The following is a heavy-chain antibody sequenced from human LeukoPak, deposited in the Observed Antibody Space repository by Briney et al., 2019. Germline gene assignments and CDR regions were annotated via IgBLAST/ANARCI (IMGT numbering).Heavy chain of an antibody. V-gene: IGHV4-34*01. J-gene: IGHJ5*02. D-gene: IGHD2-15*01. Sequence: SETLSLTCAVYGGSFSGYYWSWIRQPPGKGLEWIGYIYHSGSTYYNPSLKSRVTISVDRSKNQFSLKLSSVTAADTAVYYCARGYCSGGSCALNWFDPWGQGTLVTVSS. CDR2: IYHSGST. CDR3: ARGYCSGGSCALNWFDP. CDR1: GGSFSGYY.